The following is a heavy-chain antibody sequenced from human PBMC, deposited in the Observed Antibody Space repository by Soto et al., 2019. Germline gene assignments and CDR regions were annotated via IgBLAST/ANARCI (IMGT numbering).Heavy chain of an antibody. D-gene: IGHD3-22*01. Sequence: QVQLQESGPGLVKPSQTLSLTCTVSGGSISSGGYYWSWIRQHPGKGLEWIGYIFYSGNTYYTPSLKSRVTISVDTSKNQFSLKLSSATAADTAVYYCAGATYYYDSSGYSDRVLDYWGQGTLVTVSS. CDR3: AGATYYYDSSGYSDRVLDY. CDR1: GGSISSGGYY. CDR2: IFYSGNT. J-gene: IGHJ4*02. V-gene: IGHV4-31*03.